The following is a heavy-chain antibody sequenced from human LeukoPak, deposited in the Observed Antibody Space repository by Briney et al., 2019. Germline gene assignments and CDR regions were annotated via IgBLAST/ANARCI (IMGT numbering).Heavy chain of an antibody. Sequence: PGGSLRLSCAASGVTFSIYAMSWGRQAPGKGLEWVSAISGSGGSTYYADSVKGRFTISRDNSKNTLYLQMNSLRAEDTAVYYCAKDPRDYDSSGYYLYYFDYWGQGTLVTVSS. CDR1: GVTFSIYA. J-gene: IGHJ4*02. CDR3: AKDPRDYDSSGYYLYYFDY. CDR2: ISGSGGST. V-gene: IGHV3-23*01. D-gene: IGHD3-22*01.